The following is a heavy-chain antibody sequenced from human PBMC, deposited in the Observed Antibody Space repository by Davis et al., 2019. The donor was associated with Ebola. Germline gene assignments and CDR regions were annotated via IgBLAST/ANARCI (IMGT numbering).Heavy chain of an antibody. CDR1: GGSISSSSYY. CDR3: ARGSPRYCSGGSCYSGDY. D-gene: IGHD2-15*01. CDR2: IYYSGST. Sequence: SETLSLTCTVSGGSISSSSYYWGWIRQPPGKGLEWIGSIYYSGSTYYNPSLKSRVTISVDTSKNQFSLKLSSVTAADTAVYYCARGSPRYCSGGSCYSGDYWGQGTLVTVSS. J-gene: IGHJ4*02. V-gene: IGHV4-39*01.